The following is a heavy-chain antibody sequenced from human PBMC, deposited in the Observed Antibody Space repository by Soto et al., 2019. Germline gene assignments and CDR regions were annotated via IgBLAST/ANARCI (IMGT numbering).Heavy chain of an antibody. CDR2: ISAYNGNT. V-gene: IGHV1-18*01. D-gene: IGHD2-21*01. CDR1: GYKFISHS. Sequence: ASVKVSCKSSGYKFISHSITCVRQAPGQGLEWMGRISAYNGNTNYAQKLQGRVTMTTDTSTNTAYMELRSLRSDDTAVYYCARGAFCGGAPGCRDMDVWGQGTTVTVSS. CDR3: ARGAFCGGAPGCRDMDV. J-gene: IGHJ6*02.